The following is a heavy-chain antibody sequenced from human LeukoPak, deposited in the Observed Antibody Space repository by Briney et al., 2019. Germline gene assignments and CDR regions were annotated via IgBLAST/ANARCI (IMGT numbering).Heavy chain of an antibody. CDR2: INNDGSGT. D-gene: IGHD3-22*01. CDR3: ARQDSSGYYYFDY. J-gene: IGHJ4*02. V-gene: IGHV3-74*01. CDR1: GFIFNVYG. Sequence: GGSLRLSCAASGFIFNVYGMHWVRQAPGKGPVWVSRINNDGSGTTYADSVKGRFTISRDDAKNTLYLQMNSLRAEDTAVYYCARQDSSGYYYFDYWGQGTLVTVSS.